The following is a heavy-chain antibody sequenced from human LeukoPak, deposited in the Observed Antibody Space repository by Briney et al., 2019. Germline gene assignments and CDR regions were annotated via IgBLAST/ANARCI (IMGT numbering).Heavy chain of an antibody. CDR2: IYTSGST. V-gene: IGHV4-4*07. CDR3: ASLTPVAKRFYYFDY. D-gene: IGHD5-12*01. CDR1: GGSISSYY. Sequence: SETLSLTCTVSGGSISSYYWSWIRQPAGKGLEWIGRIYTSGSTNYNPSLKSRVTMSVDASKNQFSLKLSSVTAADTAVYYCASLTPVAKRFYYFDYWGQGTLVTVSS. J-gene: IGHJ4*02.